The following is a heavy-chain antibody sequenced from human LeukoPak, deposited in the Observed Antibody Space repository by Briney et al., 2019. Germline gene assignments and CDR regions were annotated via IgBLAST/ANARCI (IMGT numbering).Heavy chain of an antibody. CDR2: ISYDGSNK. CDR3: ASQEQWLALGY. V-gene: IGHV3-30-3*01. D-gene: IGHD6-19*01. Sequence: GRSLRLSCAASGFTFSSYAMHWVRQAPGKGLEWVAVISYDGSNKYYADSVKGRFTISRDNSKNTLYLQTNSLRAEDTAVYYCASQEQWLALGYWGQGTLVTVSS. J-gene: IGHJ4*02. CDR1: GFTFSSYA.